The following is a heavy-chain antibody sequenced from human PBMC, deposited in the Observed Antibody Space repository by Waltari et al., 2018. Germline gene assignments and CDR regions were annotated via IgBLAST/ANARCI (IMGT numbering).Heavy chain of an antibody. J-gene: IGHJ4*02. Sequence: QVQLAQSGAEVKKPGASVKVSCKASGYTFTTYPIHWVRQAPGQGLEWMGWINAGNGNTKYSHNFQGRLTITRDTSATTAYMELSSLTSEDTALYYCAKDGGWYYLESWRQGTLVTVSS. CDR2: INAGNGNT. V-gene: IGHV1-3*01. D-gene: IGHD6-19*01. CDR3: AKDGGWYYLES. CDR1: GYTFTTYP.